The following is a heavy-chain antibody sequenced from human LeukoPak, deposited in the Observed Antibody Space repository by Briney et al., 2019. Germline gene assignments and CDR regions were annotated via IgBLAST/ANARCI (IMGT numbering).Heavy chain of an antibody. J-gene: IGHJ4*02. CDR3: AKAAVVPAAPDF. V-gene: IGHV3-7*01. D-gene: IGHD2-2*01. Sequence: GGSLRLSCVASGFTFSTYWMSWVRHTPGKRLEWVANIKPDGSEKYYVDSVKGRFTISRDNAKNSLYLQVNSLRAEDTAVYYCAKAAVVPAAPDFWGQGTLVTVSS. CDR1: GFTFSTYW. CDR2: IKPDGSEK.